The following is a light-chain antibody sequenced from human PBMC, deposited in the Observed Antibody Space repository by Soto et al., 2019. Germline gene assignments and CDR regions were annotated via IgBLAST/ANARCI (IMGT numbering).Light chain of an antibody. Sequence: QSALTQPASVSGSPGQSITISCTGTRSDVGGYNSVSWYQQHPGKAPKLMIYEVSNRPSGVSNRFSGSKSGNTASLTISGLQAEDEADYYCSSYTSSSPYVFGTGTKVTVL. V-gene: IGLV2-14*01. CDR1: RSDVGGYNS. CDR3: SSYTSSSPYV. J-gene: IGLJ1*01. CDR2: EVS.